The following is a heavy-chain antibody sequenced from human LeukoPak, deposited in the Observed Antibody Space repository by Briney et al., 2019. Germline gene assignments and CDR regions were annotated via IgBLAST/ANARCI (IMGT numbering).Heavy chain of an antibody. CDR2: ISYDGSNK. CDR3: ACLMGFIAARPPRGFDY. Sequence: PGGSLRLSCAASGFTFSSYAMHWVRQAPGKGLEWVAVISYDGSNKYYADSVKGRFTISRDNSKNTLYLQMNSLRAEDTAVYYCACLMGFIAARPPRGFDYWGQGTLVTVSS. CDR1: GFTFSSYA. J-gene: IGHJ4*02. V-gene: IGHV3-30-3*01. D-gene: IGHD6-6*01.